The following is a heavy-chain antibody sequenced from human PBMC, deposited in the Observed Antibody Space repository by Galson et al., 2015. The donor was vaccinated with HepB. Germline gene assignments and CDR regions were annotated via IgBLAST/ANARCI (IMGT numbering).Heavy chain of an antibody. CDR2: CRNKANSYTT. V-gene: IGHV3-72*01. CDR3: ARMIEVAGRYYFAY. D-gene: IGHD6-19*01. CDR1: GFTFSDHY. Sequence: SLRLSCAVSGFTFSDHYMDWVRQAPGKGLEWVGRCRNKANSYTTEYAASVKGRFTISRDDSNYSLHLQMNSLKTEDTAMYYCARMIEVAGRYYFAYWGQGTLVAVSS. J-gene: IGHJ4*02.